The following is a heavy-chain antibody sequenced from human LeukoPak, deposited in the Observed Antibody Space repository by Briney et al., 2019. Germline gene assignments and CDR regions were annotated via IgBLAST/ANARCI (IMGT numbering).Heavy chain of an antibody. Sequence: PSEILSLTCTVSGVSVISSYWSWVRQPPGKGLEYIGFIHHSGDTKYNPSLKSRVTMSVDTSKSRFSLRLSSVTAADSAVYYCARHNGVSYLDYWAQGTLVTVSS. D-gene: IGHD2-8*01. CDR3: ARHNGVSYLDY. V-gene: IGHV4-59*02. J-gene: IGHJ4*02. CDR2: IHHSGDT. CDR1: GVSVISSY.